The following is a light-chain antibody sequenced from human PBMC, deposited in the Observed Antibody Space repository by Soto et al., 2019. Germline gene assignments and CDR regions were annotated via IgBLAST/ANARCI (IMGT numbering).Light chain of an antibody. CDR2: RDS. CDR3: HVWDSSTVV. CDR1: NIGSKN. V-gene: IGLV3-9*01. J-gene: IGLJ2*01. Sequence: SYELTQPLSVSMALGQTARITCGGNNIGSKNVHWYQQKPGQAPVLVIYRDSNRPSGIPERFSGSNSGNTATLTISRAQAGDEADYYCHVWDSSTVVFGGGTKLTVL.